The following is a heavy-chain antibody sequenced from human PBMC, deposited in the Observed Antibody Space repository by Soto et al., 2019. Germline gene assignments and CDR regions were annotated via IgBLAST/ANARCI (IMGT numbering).Heavy chain of an antibody. V-gene: IGHV1-69*05. J-gene: IGHJ5*02. CDR3: AREYDFWSGYGPHWFDP. CDR2: IIPIFGTA. D-gene: IGHD3-3*01. Sequence: SVKVSCKASGGTFSSYAISWVRQAPGQGLEWMGGIIPIFGTANYAQKFQGRVTMTTDTSTSTAYMELRSLRSDDTAVYYCAREYDFWSGYGPHWFDPWGQGTLVTVSS. CDR1: GGTFSSYA.